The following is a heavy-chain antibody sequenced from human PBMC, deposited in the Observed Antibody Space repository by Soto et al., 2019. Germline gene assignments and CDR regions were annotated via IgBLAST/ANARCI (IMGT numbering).Heavy chain of an antibody. CDR3: AGGVCTTVVTHRAFDI. CDR2: RIPILGIA. V-gene: IGHV1-69*02. CDR1: GGTFSSYT. J-gene: IGHJ3*02. D-gene: IGHD4-17*01. Sequence: QVQLVQSGAEVKKPGSSVKVSCKASGGTFSSYTISWVRQAPGQGLEWMGRRIPILGIANYAKKCQGRVTITADKSTSTADMELSSLRSDDTAVYYCAGGVCTTVVTHRAFDIWGQGTMVTVSS.